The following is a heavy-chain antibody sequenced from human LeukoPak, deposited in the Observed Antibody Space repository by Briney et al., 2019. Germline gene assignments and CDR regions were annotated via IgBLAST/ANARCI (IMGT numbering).Heavy chain of an antibody. CDR3: ARGKDGSHNWFDP. J-gene: IGHJ5*02. V-gene: IGHV4-39*07. CDR2: IYYSGST. CDR1: GGSISSSRYY. Sequence: PSVTLSLTRTVSGGSISSSRYYWGWVRQPPRKGLEWIGSIYYSGSTYYNPSLKSRVTISVDTSKNQFSLKLSSVTAADTAVYYCARGKDGSHNWFDPWGQGTLVTVSS. D-gene: IGHD3-10*01.